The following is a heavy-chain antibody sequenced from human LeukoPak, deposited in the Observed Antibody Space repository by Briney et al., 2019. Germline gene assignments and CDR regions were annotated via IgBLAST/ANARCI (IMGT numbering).Heavy chain of an antibody. CDR3: ARFPSYGYSYYMDV. CDR1: DYSISSGDYY. V-gene: IGHV4-38-2*02. D-gene: IGHD5-18*01. Sequence: SETLSLTCTVSDYSISSGDYYWGWIRQPPGKGLEWIGSIFHSGNTYYNPSLKSRVTISVDTSKNQFSLRMSSVTAADTAVYYCARFPSYGYSYYMDVWGKGTTVTVSS. CDR2: IFHSGNT. J-gene: IGHJ6*03.